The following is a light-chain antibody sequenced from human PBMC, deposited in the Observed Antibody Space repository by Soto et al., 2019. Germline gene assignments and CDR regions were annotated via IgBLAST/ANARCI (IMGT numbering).Light chain of an antibody. Sequence: EIVLTQSPATLSLSPGERATLSCRASQSVSTYLAWYQQKPGQAPRLLLYDASNRATGIPAKFSGFGSGTDFTLTINSLESEDFAVYDCQQRSDWPLTFGGGTKVEIK. CDR3: QQRSDWPLT. CDR2: DAS. V-gene: IGKV3-11*01. CDR1: QSVSTY. J-gene: IGKJ4*01.